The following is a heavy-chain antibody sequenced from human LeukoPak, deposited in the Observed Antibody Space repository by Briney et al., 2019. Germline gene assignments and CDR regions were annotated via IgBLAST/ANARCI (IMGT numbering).Heavy chain of an antibody. D-gene: IGHD6-19*01. CDR2: IYSGGST. V-gene: IGHV3-66*01. CDR3: ARTTMAVAGAKGDLYFDF. J-gene: IGHJ4*02. Sequence: PGGSLRLSCAASGFTVSSYYMSWVRQAPGKGLEWVAVIYSGGSTHYMDSVKDRFTISGDNSKNTLYLQMSSLRPEDTAVYYCARTTMAVAGAKGDLYFDFWGQGTLVTVSS. CDR1: GFTVSSYY.